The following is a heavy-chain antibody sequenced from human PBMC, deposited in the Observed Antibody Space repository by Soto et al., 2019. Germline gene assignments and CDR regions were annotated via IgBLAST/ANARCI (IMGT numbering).Heavy chain of an antibody. J-gene: IGHJ5*02. V-gene: IGHV4-34*01. CDR1: GGSFSGYY. CDR2: INHSGST. D-gene: IGHD2-2*01. Sequence: SETLSLTCAVYGGSFSGYYWSWIRQPPGKGLEWIGEINHSGSTNYNPSLKSRVTISVDTSKNQFSLKLSSVTAADTAVYYCARGYGSSTSCYHVWFDPWGQGTRVTV. CDR3: ARGYGSSTSCYHVWFDP.